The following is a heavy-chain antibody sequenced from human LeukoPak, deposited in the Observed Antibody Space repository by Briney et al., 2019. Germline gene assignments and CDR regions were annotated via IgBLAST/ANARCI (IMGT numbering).Heavy chain of an antibody. CDR1: GFTFSNYA. Sequence: GRSLRLSCAASGFTFSNYAMHWVRQAPGQGLEGVAIISNDGSDERSADSGKGRFTTSRDNYKNTLYLQMNSLRADGTAVYYCARPTPGEFSFLIDYWGQGTLVTVSS. CDR2: ISNDGSDE. V-gene: IGHV3-30*01. D-gene: IGHD3-16*02. CDR3: ARPTPGEFSFLIDY. J-gene: IGHJ4*02.